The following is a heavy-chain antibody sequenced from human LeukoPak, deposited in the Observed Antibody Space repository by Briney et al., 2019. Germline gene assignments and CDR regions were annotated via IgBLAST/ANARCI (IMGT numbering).Heavy chain of an antibody. V-gene: IGHV4-59*01. CDR2: IHNTGST. CDR3: SSGSGYRIEN. CDR1: GGSISSYY. Sequence: PSETLSLTCTVSGGSISSYYWSWIRQPRGKGLEWIGYIHNTGSTNYNPSLKGRVTISLDTSKNQFSLKLSSVTTADTAVYHCSSGSGYRIENWGQGTLVTVSS. J-gene: IGHJ4*02. D-gene: IGHD6-13*01.